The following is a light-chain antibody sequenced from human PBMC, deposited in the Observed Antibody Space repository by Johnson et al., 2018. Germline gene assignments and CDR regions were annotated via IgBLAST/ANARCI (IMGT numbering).Light chain of an antibody. Sequence: QSVLTQPPSVSAAPGQKVTISCSGSSSNIGNNYVSWYQQLPGTAPKLLIYENNKRPSGIPDRFSGSKSGTSATLRITGLPPGDEADYYCGTLDSSLSAGNVFGTGTKVTVL. V-gene: IGLV1-51*02. CDR3: GTLDSSLSAGNV. J-gene: IGLJ1*01. CDR1: SSNIGNNY. CDR2: ENN.